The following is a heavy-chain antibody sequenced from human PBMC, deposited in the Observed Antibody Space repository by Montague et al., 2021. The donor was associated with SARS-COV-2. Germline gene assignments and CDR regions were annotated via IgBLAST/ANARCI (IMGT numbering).Heavy chain of an antibody. Sequence: SETLSLTCTVSGGSINYYYWHWLRQSAAKGLEWIGRIYSSGNANYSPSLKSRVTISVDTAKNQLSLNLRSVTAADTAVYFCGRVILSATSNPFDCWGPGTLVTVSS. CDR2: IYSSGNA. V-gene: IGHV4-4*07. CDR1: GGSINYYY. D-gene: IGHD2-15*01. J-gene: IGHJ4*02. CDR3: GRVILSATSNPFDC.